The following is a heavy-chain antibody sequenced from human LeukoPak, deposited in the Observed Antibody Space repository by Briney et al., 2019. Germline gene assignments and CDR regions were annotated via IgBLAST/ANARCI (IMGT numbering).Heavy chain of an antibody. J-gene: IGHJ5*02. V-gene: IGHV1-69*13. CDR1: GGTFSSYA. D-gene: IGHD1-14*01. Sequence: SVKVSCKASGGTFSSYAISWVRQAPGQGLEWMGGIIPIFGTANYAQKFQGRVTITADESTSTAYMELSSLRSEDTAVYYCARGVRRSVSAPPGGGFDPWGQGTLVTVTS. CDR3: ARGVRRSVSAPPGGGFDP. CDR2: IIPIFGTA.